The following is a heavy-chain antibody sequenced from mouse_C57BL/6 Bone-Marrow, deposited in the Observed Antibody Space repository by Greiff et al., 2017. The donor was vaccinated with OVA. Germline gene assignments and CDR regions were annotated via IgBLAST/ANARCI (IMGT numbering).Heavy chain of an antibody. J-gene: IGHJ2*01. Sequence: EVQRVESGGDLVKPGGSLKLSCAASGFTFSSYGMSWVRQTPDKRLEWVATISSGGSYTYYPDSVKGRFTISRDNAKNTLYLQMSSLKSEDTAMYYCARQDYYGNYFDYWGQGTTLTVSS. CDR3: ARQDYYGNYFDY. CDR2: ISSGGSYT. V-gene: IGHV5-6*01. CDR1: GFTFSSYG. D-gene: IGHD1-1*01.